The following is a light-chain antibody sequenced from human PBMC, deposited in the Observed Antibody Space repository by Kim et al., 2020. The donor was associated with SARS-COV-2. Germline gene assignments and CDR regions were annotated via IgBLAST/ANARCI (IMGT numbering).Light chain of an antibody. V-gene: IGKV3-11*01. CDR1: QTVYNY. Sequence: SLSPGERATLSCRASQTVYNYLAWYQQKPGQDPRLLIYDASNRATGTPARFSGSGSTTDFTLTISSLEPEDFAVYYCQHRSSWPLTFGGGTKVDI. CDR3: QHRSSWPLT. J-gene: IGKJ4*01. CDR2: DAS.